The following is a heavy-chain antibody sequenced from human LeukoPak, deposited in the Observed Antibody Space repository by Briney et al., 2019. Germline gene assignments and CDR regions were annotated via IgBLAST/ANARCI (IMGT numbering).Heavy chain of an antibody. D-gene: IGHD4-23*01. J-gene: IGHJ4*02. CDR2: ISWNSGSI. CDR3: AKDATVVTRTNYFDY. V-gene: IGHV3-9*01. CDR1: GFTFDDYA. Sequence: PGGSLRLSCAASGFTFDDYAMHWVRQAPGKGLEWVSGISWNSGSIGYADSVKGRFTISRDNAKNSLYLQMNSLRAEDTALYYCAKDATVVTRTNYFDYWGQGTLVTASS.